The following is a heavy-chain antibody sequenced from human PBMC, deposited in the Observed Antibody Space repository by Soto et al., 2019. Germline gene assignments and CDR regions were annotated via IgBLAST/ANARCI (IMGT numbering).Heavy chain of an antibody. D-gene: IGHD2-15*01. CDR2: ISAYNGNT. Sequence: ASVKVSCKASGYTFTSYGISWVRQAPGQGLEWMGWISAYNGNTNYAQKLQGRVTMTTDTSTSTAYMELRSLRSDDTAVYYCARDPCDLWGCSGGSCYWFDPWGQGTLVTVSS. V-gene: IGHV1-18*01. J-gene: IGHJ5*02. CDR3: ARDPCDLWGCSGGSCYWFDP. CDR1: GYTFTSYG.